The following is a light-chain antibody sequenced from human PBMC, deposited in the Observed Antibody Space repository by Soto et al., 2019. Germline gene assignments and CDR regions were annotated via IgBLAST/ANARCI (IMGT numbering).Light chain of an antibody. CDR3: QHYNNWPPWT. CDR1: KRVGVN. V-gene: IGKV3-15*01. CDR2: GAS. Sequence: EIVMTQSPATLSASPGERATLSCRASKRVGVNFAWNQQNPGQPPRLLIYGASTRSTGIPARFSGSGSGTEFTLTISSLQSEDFAVYYCQHYNNWPPWTFGQGTKVEIK. J-gene: IGKJ1*01.